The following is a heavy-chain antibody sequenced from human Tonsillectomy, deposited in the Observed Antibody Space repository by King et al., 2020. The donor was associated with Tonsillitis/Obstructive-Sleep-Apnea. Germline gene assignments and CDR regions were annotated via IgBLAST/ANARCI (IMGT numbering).Heavy chain of an antibody. J-gene: IGHJ4*02. Sequence: VQLQESGPSLVKPSETLSLTCTVSGGSMSTFYWSWIRQSPGKGLAWIGYTYYSGSSNYNPSLKSRLTISDDMSKNEFSLTLTSVTAADTAVYYCARGRTYGGLLDFWGQGALVTVSS. V-gene: IGHV4-59*01. CDR1: GGSMSTFY. CDR3: ARGRTYGGLLDF. D-gene: IGHD4-23*01. CDR2: TYYSGSS.